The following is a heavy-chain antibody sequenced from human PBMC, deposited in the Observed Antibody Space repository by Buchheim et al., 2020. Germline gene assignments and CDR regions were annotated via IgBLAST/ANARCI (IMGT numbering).Heavy chain of an antibody. J-gene: IGHJ5*02. V-gene: IGHV4-61*02. Sequence: QVQLQESGPGLVKPSQTLSLTCTVSGGSISSGSYYWSWIRQPAGKGLEWIGRIYTSGSTNYNPSLKSRVTISVDTSKNQFSLKLSSVTAADTAVYYCARTGYQLLATDNWFDPWGQGTL. CDR2: IYTSGST. CDR1: GGSISSGSYY. CDR3: ARTGYQLLATDNWFDP. D-gene: IGHD2-2*01.